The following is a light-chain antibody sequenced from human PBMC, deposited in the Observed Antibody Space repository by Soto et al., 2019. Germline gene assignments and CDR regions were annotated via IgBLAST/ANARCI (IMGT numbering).Light chain of an antibody. V-gene: IGKV1-9*01. J-gene: IGKJ5*01. Sequence: DIHFTQSPSLLSAPVGYRVTVTCRASQGIRSYLDWYQQKAVKAPKALIYPASTLQSGVPSRFRASGSGTDFTLTISSLQPEDCATYYCQQLNSYPITFGQGTRLEIK. CDR1: QGIRSY. CDR2: PAS. CDR3: QQLNSYPIT.